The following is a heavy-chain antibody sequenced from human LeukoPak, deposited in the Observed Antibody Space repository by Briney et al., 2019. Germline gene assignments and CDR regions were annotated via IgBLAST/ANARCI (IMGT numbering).Heavy chain of an antibody. D-gene: IGHD5-24*01. CDR3: VRGQFFFAF. J-gene: IGHJ2*01. Sequence: SETLSLTCAVYGGSFSGYYWSWIRQPPGRGLEWIGEVHYSGSANYNPSLKSRVTISVDTSKNQFSLTLTSVTAADTAVYYCVRGQFFFAFWGRGTPVTVSS. CDR2: VHYSGSA. CDR1: GGSFSGYY. V-gene: IGHV4-34*01.